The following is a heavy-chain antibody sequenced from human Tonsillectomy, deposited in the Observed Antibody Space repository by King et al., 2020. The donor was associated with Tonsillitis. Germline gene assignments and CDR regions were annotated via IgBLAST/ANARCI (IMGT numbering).Heavy chain of an antibody. J-gene: IGHJ4*02. D-gene: IGHD3-10*01. CDR1: GFTFSSYA. Sequence: VQLVESGGGLVQPGGSLRLSCAASGFTFSSYAMSWVRQAPGKGLEWVSAISGSGGSTYYADSVKGRFTISRDNSQNTLYLQMNSLRAEDTAVYYCAKSSDYYGSGSPYYFDYWGQGTLVTVSS. CDR3: AKSSDYYGSGSPYYFDY. V-gene: IGHV3-23*04. CDR2: ISGSGGST.